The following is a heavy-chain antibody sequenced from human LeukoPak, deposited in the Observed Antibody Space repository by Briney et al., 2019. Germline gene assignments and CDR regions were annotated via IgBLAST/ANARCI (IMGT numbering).Heavy chain of an antibody. Sequence: GGSLRLSCAASGLTFSSYDMHWVRQVPGKGLEWVSSIGATGDTYYAGSVKGRFTISRENAKKSLYLQMSSLRVEDTAVYFCVLGAYWNDDKNAFHIWGPGTMVTVSS. J-gene: IGHJ3*02. CDR2: IGATGDT. D-gene: IGHD1-1*01. CDR3: VLGAYWNDDKNAFHI. CDR1: GLTFSSYD. V-gene: IGHV3-13*01.